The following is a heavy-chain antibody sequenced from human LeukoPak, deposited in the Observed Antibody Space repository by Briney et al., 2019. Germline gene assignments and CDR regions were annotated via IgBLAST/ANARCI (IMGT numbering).Heavy chain of an antibody. V-gene: IGHV3-48*02. D-gene: IGHD2-15*01. J-gene: IGHJ2*01. CDR1: GFTVSSNY. Sequence: GGSLRLSCAASGFTVSSNYMTWVRQAPGKGLEWVSYTSSSSSTIKYADSVRGRFTISRDNAENSLYLQMNSLRDEDTAVFYCARARGTGWYFDLWGRGTLVTVSS. CDR2: TSSSSSTI. CDR3: ARARGTGWYFDL.